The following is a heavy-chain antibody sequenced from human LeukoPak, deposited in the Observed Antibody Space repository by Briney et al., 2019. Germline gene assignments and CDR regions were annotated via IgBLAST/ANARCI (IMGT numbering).Heavy chain of an antibody. V-gene: IGHV4-59*05. CDR2: IYYSGST. Sequence: PSETLSLTCTVSGGSISSYYWSWIRQPPGKGLEWIGSIYYSGSTYYNPSLKSRVTISVDTSKNQFSLKLSSVTAADTAVYYCARHVKEVTATPPDYWGQGTLVTVSS. CDR3: ARHVKEVTATPPDY. D-gene: IGHD2-21*02. CDR1: GGSISSYY. J-gene: IGHJ4*02.